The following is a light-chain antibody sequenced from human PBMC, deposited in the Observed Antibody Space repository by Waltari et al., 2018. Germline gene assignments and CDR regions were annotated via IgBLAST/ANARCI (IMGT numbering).Light chain of an antibody. CDR3: QQANSFPLT. J-gene: IGKJ4*01. CDR2: AAS. CDR1: PGISSW. V-gene: IGKV1-12*01. Sequence: DLQMTQSPSSVSASVDDRATTTCRASPGISSWLAWYQQKSGKAPKLLIYAASSLPSGVPSRFSGSGSGTDFTLTISSLQPEDFATYYCQQANSFPLTFGGGTKVEIK.